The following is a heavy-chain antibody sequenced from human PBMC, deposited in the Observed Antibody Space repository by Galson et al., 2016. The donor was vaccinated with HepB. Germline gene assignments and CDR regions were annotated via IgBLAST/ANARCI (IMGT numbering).Heavy chain of an antibody. D-gene: IGHD5-24*01. J-gene: IGHJ4*01. CDR3: AKGRWDFDS. V-gene: IGHV3-30*18. CDR2: TTFDGRSS. CDR1: GFTFSTYD. Sequence: SLRLSCAASGFTFSTYDMHWVRQAPGKGLEWVGLTTFDGRSSYYVDSVKGRFTISRDNSKNTLYLQMNSLRAEDTAVYYCAKGRWDFDSWGQGTLVTVSS.